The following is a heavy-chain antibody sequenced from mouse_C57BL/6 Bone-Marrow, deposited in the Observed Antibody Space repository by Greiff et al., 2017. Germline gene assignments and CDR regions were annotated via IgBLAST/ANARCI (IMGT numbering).Heavy chain of an antibody. CDR2: INPNNGGT. J-gene: IGHJ1*03. D-gene: IGHD2-1*01. Sequence: VQLQQSGPELVKPGASVTIPCKASGYTFTDYNMDWVKQSHGKSLEWIGDINPNNGGTIYNQKFKGKATLTVDKSSSTAYMELRSLTSEDTAVYYCARVYGNYRYFDVWGTGTTVTVSS. V-gene: IGHV1-18*01. CDR1: GYTFTDYN. CDR3: ARVYGNYRYFDV.